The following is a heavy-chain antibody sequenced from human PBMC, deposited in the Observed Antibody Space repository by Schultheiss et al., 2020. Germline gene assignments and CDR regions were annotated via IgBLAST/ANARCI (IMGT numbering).Heavy chain of an antibody. CDR3: AKDDGDIAAAPLYYFDY. Sequence: GGSLRLSCAASGFSFSSYAMHWVRQAPGKGLEWVAVISYDGSNKYYADSVKGRFTISRDNSKNTLYLQMNSLRAEDTAVYYCAKDDGDIAAAPLYYFDYWGQGTLVTVSA. J-gene: IGHJ4*02. CDR1: GFSFSSYA. CDR2: ISYDGSNK. D-gene: IGHD6-13*01. V-gene: IGHV3-30*04.